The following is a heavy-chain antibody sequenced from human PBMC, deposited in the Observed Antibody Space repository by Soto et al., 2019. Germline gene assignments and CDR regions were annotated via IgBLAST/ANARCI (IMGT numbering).Heavy chain of an antibody. CDR1: GFTFSDYA. J-gene: IGHJ4*02. Sequence: VQLVESGGGVVQPGRSLRLSCAASGFTFSDYAMHWVRQAPGKGVEWVAVVFHDGRNTHYADAVKGRFTISRASSKNTVSLKMTSLRAADTAVYSCAKGGRQWLVTSDFNYWGQGALVTVSS. D-gene: IGHD6-19*01. V-gene: IGHV3-30*18. CDR2: VFHDGRNT. CDR3: AKGGRQWLVTSDFNY.